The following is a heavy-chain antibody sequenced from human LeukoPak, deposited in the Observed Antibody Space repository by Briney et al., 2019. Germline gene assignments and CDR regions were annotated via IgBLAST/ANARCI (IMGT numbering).Heavy chain of an antibody. V-gene: IGHV4-61*01. CDR1: GGSVSSGSYY. CDR3: ARDYGGNVDY. CDR2: IYYSGST. J-gene: IGHJ4*02. D-gene: IGHD4-23*01. Sequence: PSETLSLTCTVSGGSVSSGSYYWSWIRQPPGTGLEWIGYIYYSGSTNYNPSLKSRVTISVDTSKNQFSLKLSSVTAADTAVYYCARDYGGNVDYWGQGTLVTVSS.